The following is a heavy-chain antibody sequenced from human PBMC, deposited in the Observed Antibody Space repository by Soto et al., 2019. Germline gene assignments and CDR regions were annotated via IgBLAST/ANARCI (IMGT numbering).Heavy chain of an antibody. CDR3: ARDYSSYGPFDY. Sequence: GGSLRLSCAASGFTFSSYAMSWVRQAPGEGLEWVSLISDSGGSTYYADSVKGRFTISRDNAKNSLYLQMNSLRAEDTAVYYCARDYSSYGPFDYWGQGTLVTVSS. D-gene: IGHD5-18*01. CDR1: GFTFSSYA. CDR2: ISDSGGST. V-gene: IGHV3-23*01. J-gene: IGHJ4*02.